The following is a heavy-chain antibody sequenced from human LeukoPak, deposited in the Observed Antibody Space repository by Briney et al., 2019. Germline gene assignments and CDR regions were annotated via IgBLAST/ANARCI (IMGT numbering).Heavy chain of an antibody. V-gene: IGHV3-33*01. D-gene: IGHD4-23*01. CDR3: ARGVYGGNFDFDY. Sequence: GRSLRLSCAASGFTLSNYGMHWVRQAQGKGLEWVAVIWSDGRNIYYADSVKGRFTISRDNSKNTLYLQMNTLRAEDTAVYYCARGVYGGNFDFDYWGQGTLVTVSS. J-gene: IGHJ4*02. CDR2: IWSDGRNI. CDR1: GFTLSNYG.